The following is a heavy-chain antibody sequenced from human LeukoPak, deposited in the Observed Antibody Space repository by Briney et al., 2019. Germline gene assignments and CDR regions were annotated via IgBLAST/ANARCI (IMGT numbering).Heavy chain of an antibody. D-gene: IGHD6-13*01. V-gene: IGHV3-21*01. CDR1: GFTFSSYA. CDR2: ISSSSSYI. J-gene: IGHJ4*02. Sequence: GGSLRLSCAASGFTFSSYAMSWVRQAPGKGLEWVSSISSSSSYIYYADSVKGRFTISRDNAKNSLYLQMNSLRAEDTAVYYCARRDSSSWYFNWGQGTLVTVSS. CDR3: ARRDSSSWYFN.